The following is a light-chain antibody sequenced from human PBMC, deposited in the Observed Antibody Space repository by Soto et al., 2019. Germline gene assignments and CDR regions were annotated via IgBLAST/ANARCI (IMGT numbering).Light chain of an antibody. V-gene: IGKV3-11*02. CDR1: QSVSSY. Sequence: EIVLTQSPATLSLSPGERATLSCRASQSVSSYLAWYQQQPGQAPRLLLYDASNRATGFPAMFSGSGYGRDFALSISSLEHKDIAGYYCQQRSNWPSVTFGPGTKVDIK. CDR3: QQRSNWPSVT. CDR2: DAS. J-gene: IGKJ3*01.